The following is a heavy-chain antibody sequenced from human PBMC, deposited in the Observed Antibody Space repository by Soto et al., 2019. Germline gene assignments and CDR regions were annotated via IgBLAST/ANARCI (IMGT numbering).Heavy chain of an antibody. J-gene: IGHJ6*03. CDR1: GDSVSSYY. CDR3: ARVLTMTTVTADYYYMDV. V-gene: IGHV4-59*02. Sequence: SETLSLTCTVSGDSVSSYYWSWIRLPPGKGLEWIGYIDYFGTTRYNPSLTRRVIISEDTSKNQLSLEVSSVTAADAGVYFCARVLTMTTVTADYYYMDVWGKGTTVTVSS. CDR2: IDYFGTT. D-gene: IGHD4-17*01.